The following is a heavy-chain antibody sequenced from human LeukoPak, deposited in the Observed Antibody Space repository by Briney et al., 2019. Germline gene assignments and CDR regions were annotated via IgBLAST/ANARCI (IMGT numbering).Heavy chain of an antibody. Sequence: TGGSLRLSCAASGFTFSSYAMSWVRQAPGKGLEWVSAISGSGGSTYYADSVKGRFTISRDNSKNTLYLQMNSLRAEDTAVYYCARGDIVLMVYAIDYWGQGTLVTVSS. J-gene: IGHJ4*02. CDR1: GFTFSSYA. D-gene: IGHD2-8*01. CDR3: ARGDIVLMVYAIDY. CDR2: ISGSGGST. V-gene: IGHV3-23*01.